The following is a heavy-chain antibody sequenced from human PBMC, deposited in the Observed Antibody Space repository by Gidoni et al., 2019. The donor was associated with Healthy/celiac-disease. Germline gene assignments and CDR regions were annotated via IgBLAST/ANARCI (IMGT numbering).Heavy chain of an antibody. CDR3: ARGGRGYYYDSSGDDY. V-gene: IGHV1-8*01. CDR2: MNPNSGNT. D-gene: IGHD3-22*01. Sequence: HVQLVQSGAEVTKPGHSVMVCCKASGYTFPSYAINWVRQDTGKGLEWMGWMNPNSGNTGYAQKYQGRVTMTRKTSKSTAYKELSSLRSEDTAVYYCARGGRGYYYDSSGDDYWGQGTLVTVSS. CDR1: GYTFPSYA. J-gene: IGHJ4*02.